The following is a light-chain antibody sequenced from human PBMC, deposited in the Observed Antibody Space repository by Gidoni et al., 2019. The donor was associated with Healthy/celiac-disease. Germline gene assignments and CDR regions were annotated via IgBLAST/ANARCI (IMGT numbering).Light chain of an antibody. CDR1: QSISSW. J-gene: IGKJ4*01. CDR3: QQYNSYWST. CDR2: KAS. V-gene: IGKV1-5*03. Sequence: DIQMTQSPSTLSASVGDRVTITCRASQSISSWLAWYQQKPGKAPKLLIYKASSLESGVPSRFSGSGSGTEFTLTISSLQPDDFATYYCQQYNSYWSTFXGXTKVEIK.